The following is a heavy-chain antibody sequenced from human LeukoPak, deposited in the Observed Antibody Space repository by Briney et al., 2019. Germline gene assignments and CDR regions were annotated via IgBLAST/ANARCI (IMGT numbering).Heavy chain of an antibody. Sequence: PGGSLRLSCAASGFTFSSYEMNWVRQAPGKGLEWVSYISSSGSTIYYADSVKGRFTISRDNAKNSLYLQMNSLRAEDTAVYYCARDSDYYGSGSYYSYWGQGTLVTVSS. CDR1: GFTFSSYE. V-gene: IGHV3-48*03. J-gene: IGHJ4*02. D-gene: IGHD3-10*01. CDR2: ISSSGSTI. CDR3: ARDSDYYGSGSYYSY.